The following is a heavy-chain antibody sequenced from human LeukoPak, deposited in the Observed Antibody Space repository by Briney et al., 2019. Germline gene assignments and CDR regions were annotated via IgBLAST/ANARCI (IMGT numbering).Heavy chain of an antibody. J-gene: IGHJ2*01. D-gene: IGHD3-22*01. V-gene: IGHV1-46*01. CDR3: ARLDSSATKDWYFDL. Sequence: ASVKVSCKASGYTFTSYYMHWVRQAPGQGLEWMGIINPSGGNTRYAQKFQGRVTMTRDTSKSTVYMEVSSLRSEDTAVYYCARLDSSATKDWYFDLWGRGTLVTVSS. CDR2: INPSGGNT. CDR1: GYTFTSYY.